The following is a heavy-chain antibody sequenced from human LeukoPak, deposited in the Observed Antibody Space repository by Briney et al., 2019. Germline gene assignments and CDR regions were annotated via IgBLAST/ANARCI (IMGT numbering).Heavy chain of an antibody. CDR2: ISYDGSNK. V-gene: IGHV3-30*04. Sequence: GGSLRLSCAASGFTSSSYAMHWVRQAPGKGLEWVAVISYDGSNKYYADSVKGRFTISRDNSKNTLYLQMNSLRAEDTAVYYCARGVDTAMLPYYYYFMDVWAKGTTVTVSS. CDR3: ARGVDTAMLPYYYYFMDV. J-gene: IGHJ6*03. D-gene: IGHD5-18*01. CDR1: GFTSSSYA.